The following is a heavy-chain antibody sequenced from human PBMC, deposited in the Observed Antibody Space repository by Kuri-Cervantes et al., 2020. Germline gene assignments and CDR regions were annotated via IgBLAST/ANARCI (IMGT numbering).Heavy chain of an antibody. Sequence: GESLKISCAASGFTFSSYGMHWVRQAPGKGLEWVAVIWYDGSNKYYADSVKGRFTISRDNSKNTLYLQMNSLRAEDTAVYYCARGGLWSGELFLYYYYGMDVWGQGTTVTVSS. CDR1: GFTFSSYG. J-gene: IGHJ6*02. CDR2: IWYDGSNK. D-gene: IGHD3-10*01. CDR3: ARGGLWSGELFLYYYYGMDV. V-gene: IGHV3-30*19.